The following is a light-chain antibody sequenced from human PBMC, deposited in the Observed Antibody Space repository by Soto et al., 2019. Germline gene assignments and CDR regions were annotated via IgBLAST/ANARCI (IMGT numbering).Light chain of an antibody. CDR3: QQANIFPFT. CDR2: AAS. V-gene: IGKV1-12*02. J-gene: IGKJ4*01. Sequence: DVQMTQSPSSVPASVGDRVTITCRASQNIGNWLAWYQQKPGKVPQLLIYAASSLQSGVPSRFSGSRSGPIFTLTISSLQPEDSATYYCQQANIFPFTFGGGTKVDIK. CDR1: QNIGNW.